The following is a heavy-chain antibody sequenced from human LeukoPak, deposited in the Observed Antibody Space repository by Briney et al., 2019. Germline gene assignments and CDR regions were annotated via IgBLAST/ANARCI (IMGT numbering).Heavy chain of an antibody. CDR1: GYTFTTYG. V-gene: IGHV1-18*01. J-gene: IGHJ4*02. CDR3: ARGGPAARLITFGGVTDY. D-gene: IGHD3-16*01. Sequence: ASVKVSCKASGYTFTTYGISWVRQAPGQGLEWMGWISAYNGNTNYAQNLQGRVTMTTDTSTSTAYMELRSLRSDDTAVYYCARGGPAARLITFGGVTDYWGQGTLVTVSS. CDR2: ISAYNGNT.